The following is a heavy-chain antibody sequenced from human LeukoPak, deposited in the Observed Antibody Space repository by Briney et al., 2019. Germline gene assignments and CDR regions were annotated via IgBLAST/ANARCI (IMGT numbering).Heavy chain of an antibody. Sequence: PSETLSLTCTVSGGSISSYYWSWIRQPPGKGLEWIGYIYYSGSTNYNPSLKSRVTISVDTSKNQFSLKLSSVTAADTAVYYCAKGPLGSSGYYWGQGTLVTVSS. V-gene: IGHV4-59*08. J-gene: IGHJ4*02. CDR1: GGSISSYY. CDR3: AKGPLGSSGYY. CDR2: IYYSGST. D-gene: IGHD3-22*01.